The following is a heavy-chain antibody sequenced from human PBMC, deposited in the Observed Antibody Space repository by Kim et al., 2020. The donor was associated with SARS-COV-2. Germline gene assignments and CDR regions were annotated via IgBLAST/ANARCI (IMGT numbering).Heavy chain of an antibody. D-gene: IGHD6-19*01. CDR3: ARATGGSSGSDY. V-gene: IGHV4-34*01. CDR2: INHSGNT. CDR1: GGSFSGYY. Sequence: SETLSLTCAVYGGSFSGYYWSWIRQPPGKGLEWIGEINHSGNTNYNPSLKSRVTISVDTSKNQFSLKLSSVTAADTAVYYCARATGGSSGSDYWGQGTLV. J-gene: IGHJ4*02.